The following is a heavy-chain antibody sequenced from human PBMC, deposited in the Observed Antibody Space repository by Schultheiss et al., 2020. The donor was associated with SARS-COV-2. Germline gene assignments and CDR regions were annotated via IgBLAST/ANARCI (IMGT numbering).Heavy chain of an antibody. D-gene: IGHD3-10*01. V-gene: IGHV3-74*01. CDR1: GFTFDDYA. J-gene: IGHJ6*04. CDR2: IDNDGSTT. Sequence: GGSLRLSCAASGFTFDDYAMHWVRQAPGKGLMWVSRIDNDGSTTNYADSVKGRFTISRDNAKNTLYLQMNRLRAEDTAVYYCASGYHYGSGSLLFFVWGKGTTVTVSS. CDR3: ASGYHYGSGSLLFFV.